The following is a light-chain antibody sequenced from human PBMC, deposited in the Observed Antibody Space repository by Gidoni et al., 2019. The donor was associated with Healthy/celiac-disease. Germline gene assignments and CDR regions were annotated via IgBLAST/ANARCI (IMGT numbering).Light chain of an antibody. CDR3: SSYAGSNIVV. Sequence: QSALTQPPSASGSPGQSVTISCTGTSSDVGGYTYVSRYQQHPGKAPKLMIYEVSKRPSGVPDRFSGSKSGNTASLTVSGLQAEDEADYYCSSYAGSNIVVFGGGTKLTVL. V-gene: IGLV2-8*01. CDR2: EVS. CDR1: SSDVGGYTY. J-gene: IGLJ2*01.